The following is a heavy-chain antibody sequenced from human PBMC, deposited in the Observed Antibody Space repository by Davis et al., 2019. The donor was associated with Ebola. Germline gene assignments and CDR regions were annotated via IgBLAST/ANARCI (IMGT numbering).Heavy chain of an antibody. Sequence: SETLSLTCTVSGDSISSNNWWTWVRQPPGKGLEWIGEIFHSGSTNYNPSLKSRVTMSVDMSKNQFTLNLSSVTAADTAVYYCARERGEYCSSPSCYNYFDYWGQGTVVTVSS. D-gene: IGHD2-2*02. V-gene: IGHV4-4*02. CDR1: GDSISSNNW. CDR2: IFHSGST. J-gene: IGHJ4*02. CDR3: ARERGEYCSSPSCYNYFDY.